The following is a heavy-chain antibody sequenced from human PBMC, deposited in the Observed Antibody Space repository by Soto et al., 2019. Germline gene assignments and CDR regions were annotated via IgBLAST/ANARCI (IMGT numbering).Heavy chain of an antibody. CDR1: VYTFTDYG. J-gene: IGHJ4*02. D-gene: IGHD3-10*01. V-gene: IGHV1-24*01. CDR2: FDPEGGEA. CDR3: ATTTPLRGGMRTNINFDF. Sequence: ASVKVSCKASVYTFTDYGISWVRQAPGKGLEWMGGFDPEGGEAIYAEKWHGRVTVTEDTVTDTAYMELSGLKSDDPAVYSCATTTPLRGGMRTNINFDFWGQGTPVTFSS.